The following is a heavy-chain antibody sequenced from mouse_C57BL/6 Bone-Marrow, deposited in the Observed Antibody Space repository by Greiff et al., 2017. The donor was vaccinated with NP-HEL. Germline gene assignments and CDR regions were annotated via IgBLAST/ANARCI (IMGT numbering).Heavy chain of an antibody. CDR1: GYTFTSYW. Sequence: VQVVESGAELAKPGASVKLSCKASGYTFTSYWMHWVKQRPGQGLEWIGYINPSSGYTKYNQKFKDKATLTADKSSSTAYMQLSSLTYEDSAVYYCARGITYARGYFDVWGTGTTVTVSS. J-gene: IGHJ1*03. D-gene: IGHD5-1*01. V-gene: IGHV1-7*01. CDR2: INPSSGYT. CDR3: ARGITYARGYFDV.